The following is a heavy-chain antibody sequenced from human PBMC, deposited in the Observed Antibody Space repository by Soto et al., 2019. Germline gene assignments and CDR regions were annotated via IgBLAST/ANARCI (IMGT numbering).Heavy chain of an antibody. CDR3: ARDILGAGGRFYYGMDV. CDR1: GYTFTGYY. Sequence: ASVKVSCTASGYTFTGYYIHWVRQAPGQGLEWMGWINPNSGGTNYAQKFQGWVTMTRDTSISTAYMELSRLRSDDTAVYYCARDILGAGGRFYYGMDVWGQGTTVTVSS. J-gene: IGHJ6*02. D-gene: IGHD1-26*01. V-gene: IGHV1-2*04. CDR2: INPNSGGT.